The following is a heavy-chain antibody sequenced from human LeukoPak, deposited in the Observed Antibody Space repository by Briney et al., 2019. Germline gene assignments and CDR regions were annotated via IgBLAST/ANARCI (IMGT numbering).Heavy chain of an antibody. Sequence: GESLKISCKGSGYSFPDYWIGWVRQMPGECLELMGIIYPGDSDTRYSPSFQGQVTISADKSISTTYLQWSSLEASDSGMYYCARAGKNGKRHVDHWGQGTLVTVSS. CDR1: GYSFPDYW. D-gene: IGHD1-1*01. V-gene: IGHV5-51*01. CDR2: IYPGDSDT. CDR3: ARAGKNGKRHVDH. J-gene: IGHJ4*02.